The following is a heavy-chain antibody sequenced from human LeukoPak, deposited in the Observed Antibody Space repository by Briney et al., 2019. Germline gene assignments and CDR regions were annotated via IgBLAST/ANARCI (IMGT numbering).Heavy chain of an antibody. D-gene: IGHD6-13*01. CDR1: GGSISFYS. V-gene: IGHV4-59*01. Sequence: TSETLSLNCTVSGGSISFYSWSRVRQPPGKGLEWIGYIYYSGKTDYNDSLKSRVTISVDTSKNQFSLKLYSVTAADTAVYYCARDATGHNSSWEFDHWGQGTLVTVSS. J-gene: IGHJ4*02. CDR3: ARDATGHNSSWEFDH. CDR2: IYYSGKT.